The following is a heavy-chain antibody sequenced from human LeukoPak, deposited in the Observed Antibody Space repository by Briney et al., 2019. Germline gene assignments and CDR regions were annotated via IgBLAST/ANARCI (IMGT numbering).Heavy chain of an antibody. CDR3: ARGPIVVVPAAIYWYFDL. CDR1: GGSIRSSYYY. J-gene: IGHJ2*01. Sequence: SETLSLTCTVSGGSIRSSYYYWGWIRQPPGKGLEWIGSIYDSGSTYYNPSLKSRVTISVDTSKNQFSLKLNSVTAADTAVYYCARGPIVVVPAAIYWYFDLWGRGTLVTVSS. CDR2: IYDSGST. V-gene: IGHV4-39*01. D-gene: IGHD2-2*01.